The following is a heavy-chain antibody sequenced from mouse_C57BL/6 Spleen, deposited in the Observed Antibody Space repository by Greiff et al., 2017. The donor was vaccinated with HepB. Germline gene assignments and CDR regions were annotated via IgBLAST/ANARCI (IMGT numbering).Heavy chain of an antibody. J-gene: IGHJ3*01. V-gene: IGHV3-1*01. D-gene: IGHD1-1*01. CDR2: ISYSGST. CDR3: AREGYYGSSGFAY. CDR1: GYSITSGYD. Sequence: DVKLQESGPGMVKPSQSLSLTCTVTGYSITSGYDWHWIRHFPGNKLEWMGYISYSGSTNYNPSLKSRISITHDTSKNHFFLKLNSVTTEDTATYYCAREGYYGSSGFAYWGQGTLVTVSA.